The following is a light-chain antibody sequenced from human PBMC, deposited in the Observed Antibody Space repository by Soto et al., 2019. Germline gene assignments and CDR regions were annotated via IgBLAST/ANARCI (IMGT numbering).Light chain of an antibody. CDR3: QHYDRSPPVT. J-gene: IGKJ5*01. V-gene: IGKV3D-15*01. CDR2: GAS. Sequence: EIVMTQSPATLSVSPGERATLSCRASQNIDNNLAWYQQKLGQTPRLLIYGASSRATGIPDRFSGSGSGAVFTLTISSLEPEDFAVYYCQHYDRSPPVTFGQGTRLEIK. CDR1: QNIDNN.